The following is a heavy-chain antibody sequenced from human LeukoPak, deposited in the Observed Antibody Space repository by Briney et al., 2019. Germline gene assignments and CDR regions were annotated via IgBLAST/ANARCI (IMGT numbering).Heavy chain of an antibody. J-gene: IGHJ3*02. CDR1: GFTFWNAW. V-gene: IGHV3-15*01. Sequence: PGGSLRLSCAASGFTFWNAWMNWVRQVPGKGLEWVGRIKTTADGGPTDYAAPVKGRFTISRDDSKNMLYLQLNSLKTEDTAVYYCTTNDAFDIWGQGTMVTVSS. CDR2: IKTTADGGPT. CDR3: TTNDAFDI.